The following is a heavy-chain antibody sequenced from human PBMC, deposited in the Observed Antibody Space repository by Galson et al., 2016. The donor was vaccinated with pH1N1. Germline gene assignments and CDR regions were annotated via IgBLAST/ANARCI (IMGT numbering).Heavy chain of an antibody. CDR3: ARQYDFGDYRGNAFDI. D-gene: IGHD4-17*01. Sequence: QSGAEVKKPGESLKISCKASGYIFTSQWIAWVRQVPGKGLEWVGVVNPGGSTIRYSPSFQGQVTISGDKSLSTAYLQWISLRASDTAMDYCARQYDFGDYRGNAFDIWGQGTVVIVSS. CDR1: GYIFTSQW. CDR2: VNPGGSTI. J-gene: IGHJ3*02. V-gene: IGHV5-51*03.